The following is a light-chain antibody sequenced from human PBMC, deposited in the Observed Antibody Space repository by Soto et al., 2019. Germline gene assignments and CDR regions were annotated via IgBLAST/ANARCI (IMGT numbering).Light chain of an antibody. CDR3: QTWGTGIRV. J-gene: IGLJ1*01. CDR1: SGHSNYA. Sequence: QLVLTQSPSASASLGASVKLTCTLSSGHSNYAIAWHQQQPEKGPRYLMKVNSDGSHRKGDGIPDRFSGSSSGAQRYLTISSLQSEAEADYYCQTWGTGIRVFGTGTNVTVL. V-gene: IGLV4-69*01. CDR2: VNSDGSH.